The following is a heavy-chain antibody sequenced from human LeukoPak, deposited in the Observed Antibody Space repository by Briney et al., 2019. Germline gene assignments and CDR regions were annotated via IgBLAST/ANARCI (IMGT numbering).Heavy chain of an antibody. CDR1: GGSISTYY. CDR2: IYYSGST. Sequence: SETLSLTCTVSGGSISTYYWSWIRQPPGKGLEWIGFIYYSGSTNYNPSLKSRVTISVDTSKNHFSLKLYSVIAADPAVYYCARVDYDSSGYFDFWGQGTLVTVSS. D-gene: IGHD3-22*01. CDR3: ARVDYDSSGYFDF. J-gene: IGHJ4*02. V-gene: IGHV4-59*01.